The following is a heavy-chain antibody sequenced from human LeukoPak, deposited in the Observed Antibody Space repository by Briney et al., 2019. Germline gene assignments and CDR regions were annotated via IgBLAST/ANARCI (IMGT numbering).Heavy chain of an antibody. V-gene: IGHV4-34*01. CDR2: INHSGST. J-gene: IGHJ4*02. D-gene: IGHD6-13*01. Sequence: PSETLSLTCAVYGGSFSGYYWSWIRQPPGKGLEWIGEINHSGSTNYNPSLKSRVTISVDTSKNQFSLKLSSVTAADTAVYYCARANGYSSSWYPNYWGQGTLVTASS. CDR1: GGSFSGYY. CDR3: ARANGYSSSWYPNY.